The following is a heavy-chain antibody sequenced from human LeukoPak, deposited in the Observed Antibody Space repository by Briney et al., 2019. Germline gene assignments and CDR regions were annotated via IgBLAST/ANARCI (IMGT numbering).Heavy chain of an antibody. CDR1: GDSIGTSTYY. CDR2: IYYSGST. D-gene: IGHD3-22*01. CDR3: ARAIVVVNDP. J-gene: IGHJ5*02. V-gene: IGHV4-39*01. Sequence: SETLSLTCTVSGDSIGTSTYYWGWIRQPPGKGLEWIGSIYYSGSTYDNPSLKSRITISVDTSKSQFSLKLSSVTAADTAVYYCARAIVVVNDPWGQGTLVTVSS.